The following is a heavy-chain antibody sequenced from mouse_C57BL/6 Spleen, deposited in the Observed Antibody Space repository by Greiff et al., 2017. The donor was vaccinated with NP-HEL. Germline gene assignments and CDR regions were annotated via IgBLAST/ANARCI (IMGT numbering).Heavy chain of an antibody. D-gene: IGHD3-2*02. CDR2: INPGSGGT. CDR1: GYAFTNYL. J-gene: IGHJ2*01. V-gene: IGHV1-54*01. Sequence: VQLQQSGAELVRPGTSVKVSCKASGYAFTNYLIEWVKQRPGQGLEWIGVINPGSGGTNYNEKFKGKATLTADKSSSTAYMQLSSLTSEDSAVYFCAREGDSSGYVDYFDYWGQGTTLTVSS. CDR3: AREGDSSGYVDYFDY.